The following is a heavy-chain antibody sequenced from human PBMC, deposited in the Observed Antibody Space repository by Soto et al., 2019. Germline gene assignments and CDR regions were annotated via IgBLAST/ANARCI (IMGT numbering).Heavy chain of an antibody. Sequence: QVQLVQSGAEVKEPGDSVRVSCEASGYTFTAYYIHWVRQAPGQGPVWMGWINPKFGDTTYAQDFQGRVSMTRDMSISTVYLELSRLTTDDTARYYCARNMDYYYGRGSGNGHGFWGQGTTVTV. CDR2: INPKFGDT. D-gene: IGHD3-10*02. J-gene: IGHJ6*02. V-gene: IGHV1-2*02. CDR1: GYTFTAYY. CDR3: ARNMDYYYGRGSGNGHGF.